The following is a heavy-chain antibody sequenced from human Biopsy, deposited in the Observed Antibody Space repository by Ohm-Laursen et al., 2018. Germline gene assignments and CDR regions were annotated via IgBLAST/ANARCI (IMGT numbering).Heavy chain of an antibody. CDR2: IITVSETA. CDR1: GGAFTNYA. V-gene: IGHV1-69*01. CDR3: VAHPSSGFLENNDDFAIDV. Sequence: GSSVKVSCNASGGAFTNYAINWVRQAPGHGLEWMGGIITVSETAGYAERFQGRVTITADVTTTTAYMDLSGLRSEDTAVYYCVAHPSSGFLENNDDFAIDVWGQGTTVIVSS. J-gene: IGHJ6*02. D-gene: IGHD6-19*01.